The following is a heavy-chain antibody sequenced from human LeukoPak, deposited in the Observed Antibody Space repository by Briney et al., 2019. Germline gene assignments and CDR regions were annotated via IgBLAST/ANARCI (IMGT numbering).Heavy chain of an antibody. D-gene: IGHD3-22*01. V-gene: IGHV4-59*01. CDR1: GGSISSYY. CDR3: ARSTHDSGYYYYGMDV. J-gene: IGHJ6*02. CDR2: IYYSGST. Sequence: PSETLSLTCTVSGGSISSYYWGWIRQPPGKGLEWIGYIYYSGSTNYNPSLKSRVTTSVDTSKNQFSLKLSSVTAADTAVYYCARSTHDSGYYYYGMDVWGQGTTVTVSS.